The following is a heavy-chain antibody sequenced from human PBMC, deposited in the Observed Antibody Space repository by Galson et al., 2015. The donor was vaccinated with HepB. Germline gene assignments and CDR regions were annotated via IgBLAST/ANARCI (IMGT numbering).Heavy chain of an antibody. CDR1: GFVFSASA. CDR3: TTDVYYSTYWSWLDP. J-gene: IGHJ5*02. V-gene: IGHV3-73*01. D-gene: IGHD5-24*01. CDR2: TRSKACSFAT. Sequence: SLRLSCAASGFVFSASAMHWVRQASGKGLEWVGRTRSKACSFATEYAASVKGRFTISRHDSRNTAYLQMNSLNTEDTAVYYCTTDVYYSTYWSWLDPWGQGTLVTVSS.